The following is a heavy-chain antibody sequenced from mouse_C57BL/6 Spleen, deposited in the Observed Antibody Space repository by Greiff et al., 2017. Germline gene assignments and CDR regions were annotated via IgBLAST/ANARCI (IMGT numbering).Heavy chain of an antibody. Sequence: EVHLVESGGGLVQPGGSLKLSCAASGFTFSDYYMYWVRQTPEKRLEWVAYISNGGGSTYYPDTVKGRFTISRDNAKNTRYLQMSRLKSEDTAMYYCARQIYYYGSSRGWYFDVWGTGTTVTVSS. J-gene: IGHJ1*03. CDR2: ISNGGGST. CDR1: GFTFSDYY. D-gene: IGHD1-1*01. CDR3: ARQIYYYGSSRGWYFDV. V-gene: IGHV5-12*01.